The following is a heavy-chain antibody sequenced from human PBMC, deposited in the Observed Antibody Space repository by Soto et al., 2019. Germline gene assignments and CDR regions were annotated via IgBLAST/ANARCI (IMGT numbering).Heavy chain of an antibody. CDR3: ARGDSSGFIHYFDY. Sequence: SETLSLTCAVYGGSFSGYYWTWIRQPPGTGLEWIGEINHSGSTNYNPSLKSRVTISVDTSKNQFSLKLTSVTAADTAVYYCARGDSSGFIHYFDYWGQGTLVTVSS. D-gene: IGHD3-22*01. J-gene: IGHJ4*02. CDR2: INHSGST. V-gene: IGHV4-34*01. CDR1: GGSFSGYY.